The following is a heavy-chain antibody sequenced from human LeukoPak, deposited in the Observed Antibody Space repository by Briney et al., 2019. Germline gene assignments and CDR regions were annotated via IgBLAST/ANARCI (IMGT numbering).Heavy chain of an antibody. CDR1: GGSISSSSYY. D-gene: IGHD3-16*02. V-gene: IGHV4-39*07. J-gene: IGHJ5*02. CDR2: IYYSGST. CDR3: ARSIVGRYNWFDP. Sequence: SETLSLTCTVSGGSISSSSYYWGWIRQPPGKGLEWIGSIYYSGSTYYNPSLKSRVTISVDRSKNQFSLKLSSVTAADTAVYYCARSIVGRYNWFDPWGQGTLVTVSS.